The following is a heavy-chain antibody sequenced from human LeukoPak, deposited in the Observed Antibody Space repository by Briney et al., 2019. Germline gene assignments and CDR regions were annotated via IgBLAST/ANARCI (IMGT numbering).Heavy chain of an antibody. CDR3: ARESGPRGFDY. CDR1: GGTFSSYA. D-gene: IGHD5-12*01. J-gene: IGHJ4*02. V-gene: IGHV1-18*01. Sequence: ASVKVSCKASGGTFSSYAISWVRQAPGQGLEWMGWISAYNGNTNYAQKLQGRVTMTTDTSTSTAYMELRSLRSDDTAVYYCARESGPRGFDYWGQGTLVTVSS. CDR2: ISAYNGNT.